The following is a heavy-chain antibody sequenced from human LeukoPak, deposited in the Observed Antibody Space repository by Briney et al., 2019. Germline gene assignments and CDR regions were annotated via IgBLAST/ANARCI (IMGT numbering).Heavy chain of an antibody. V-gene: IGHV5-51*01. CDR3: AIVPLYDSSGYYPELDY. D-gene: IGHD3-22*01. CDR1: GFTFTSYW. Sequence: GGSLRLSCAASGFTFTSYWIGWVRQMPGKGLEWMGIIYPGDSDTRYSPSFQGQVTISADKSISTAYLQWSSLKASDTAMYYCAIVPLYDSSGYYPELDYWGQGTLVTVSS. CDR2: IYPGDSDT. J-gene: IGHJ4*02.